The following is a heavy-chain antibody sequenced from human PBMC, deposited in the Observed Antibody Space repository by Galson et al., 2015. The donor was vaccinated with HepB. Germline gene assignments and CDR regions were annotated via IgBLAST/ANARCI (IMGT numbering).Heavy chain of an antibody. Sequence: QSGAEVKKPGESLKISCKGSGYSFTSYWIGWVRQMPGKGLEWMGIIYPGDSDTRYSPSFQGQVTISADKSVSTAYLQWSSLKASDTAMYYCARQGASYDFWSGYRPYYFDYWGQGTLVTVSS. J-gene: IGHJ4*02. D-gene: IGHD3-3*01. CDR2: IYPGDSDT. V-gene: IGHV5-51*01. CDR3: ARQGASYDFWSGYRPYYFDY. CDR1: GYSFTSYW.